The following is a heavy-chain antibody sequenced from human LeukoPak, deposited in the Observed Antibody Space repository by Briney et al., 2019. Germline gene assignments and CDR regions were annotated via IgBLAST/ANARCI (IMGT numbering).Heavy chain of an antibody. CDR3: ARGRGITTARGVRP. CDR1: GGSFSDYY. J-gene: IGHJ5*02. D-gene: IGHD6-13*01. Sequence: SETLSLTCAVYGGSFSDYYWTWIRQPPGKGLEWIGEIDRSESTNYNPSLKSRVTISVDTSKNQFSLKLSSVTAADTAVYYCARGRGITTARGVRPWGQGTLVTVSS. V-gene: IGHV4-34*01. CDR2: IDRSEST.